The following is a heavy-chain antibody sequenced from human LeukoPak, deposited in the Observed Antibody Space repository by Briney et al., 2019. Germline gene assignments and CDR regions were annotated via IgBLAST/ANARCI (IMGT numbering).Heavy chain of an antibody. CDR3: ARVAPRIAVAGTGVWFDP. D-gene: IGHD6-19*01. CDR1: GGSFSSYY. CDR2: IYYSGST. V-gene: IGHV4-59*01. Sequence: SETLSLTCAVYGGSFSSYYWSWIRQPPGKGLEWIGYIYYSGSTNYNPSLKSRVTISVDTSKNQFSLKLSSVTAADTAVYYCARVAPRIAVAGTGVWFDPWGQGTLVTVSS. J-gene: IGHJ5*02.